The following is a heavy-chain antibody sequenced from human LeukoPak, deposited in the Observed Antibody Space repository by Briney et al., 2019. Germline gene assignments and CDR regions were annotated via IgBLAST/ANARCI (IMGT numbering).Heavy chain of an antibody. J-gene: IGHJ4*02. CDR1: GYTFTGYY. V-gene: IGHV1-2*02. D-gene: IGHD2-2*01. CDR2: INPNSGGT. Sequence: GASVKVSCKASGYTFTGYYMHWERQAPGQGLEWMGWINPNSGGTNYAQNFQGRVTMTRDTPISTAYMELSRLRSDDTAVYYCARDVGEYCSSTNCYASHYWGQGTLVTVSS. CDR3: ARDVGEYCSSTNCYASHY.